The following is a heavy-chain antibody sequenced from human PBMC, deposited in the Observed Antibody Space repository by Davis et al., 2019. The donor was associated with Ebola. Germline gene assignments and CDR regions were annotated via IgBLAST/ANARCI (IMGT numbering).Heavy chain of an antibody. V-gene: IGHV1-69*06. D-gene: IGHD6-19*01. J-gene: IGHJ6*02. CDR2: IIPIFGTA. Sequence: SVKVSCKASGGTFSSYAISWVRQAPGQGLEWMGGIIPIFGTANYAQKFQGRVTITADKSTSTAYMELSSLRSEDTAVYYCARDGLIAVAATLDYYYYGMDVWGQGTTVTVSS. CDR1: GGTFSSYA. CDR3: ARDGLIAVAATLDYYYYGMDV.